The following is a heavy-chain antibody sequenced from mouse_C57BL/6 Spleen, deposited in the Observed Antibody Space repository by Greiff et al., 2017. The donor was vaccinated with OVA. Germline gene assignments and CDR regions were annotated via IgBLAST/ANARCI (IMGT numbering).Heavy chain of an antibody. Sequence: EVQLQQSGPELVKPGASVKISCKASGYTFTDYYMNWVKQSHGKSLEWIGDINPNNGGTSYNQKFKGKATLTVDKSSSTAYMELRSLTSEDSAVYYCARSLRLPWFADWGQGTLVTVSA. CDR1: GYTFTDYY. D-gene: IGHD3-2*02. CDR3: ARSLRLPWFAD. V-gene: IGHV1-26*01. CDR2: INPNNGGT. J-gene: IGHJ3*01.